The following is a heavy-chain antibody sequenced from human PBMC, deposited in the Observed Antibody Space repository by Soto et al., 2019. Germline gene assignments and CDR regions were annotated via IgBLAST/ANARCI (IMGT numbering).Heavy chain of an antibody. V-gene: IGHV3-74*01. CDR3: AADSPHDSPVAGDY. Sequence: GGSLRLSCAASGFSLSTHWMHWVRQVPGKGLVWVSRINGDGSQTTYADSVRGRLTVSRDNAKNTLYLQMNNLRVEDTADYYCAADSPHDSPVAGDYLGQGTLVTV. J-gene: IGHJ4*02. CDR1: GFSLSTHW. CDR2: INGDGSQT. D-gene: IGHD3-22*01.